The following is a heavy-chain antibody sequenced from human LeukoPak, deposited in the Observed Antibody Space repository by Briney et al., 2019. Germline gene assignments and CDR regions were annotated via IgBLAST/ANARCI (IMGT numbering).Heavy chain of an antibody. D-gene: IGHD4-17*01. V-gene: IGHV1-2*02. CDR2: INPNSGGT. J-gene: IGHJ4*02. CDR3: ARSVNSVTTGLNRYYFDY. CDR1: GYTFTGYY. Sequence: ASVKVSCKASGYTFTGYYMHWVRQAPGQGLEWMGWINPNSGGTNYAQKFQGRVTMTRDTFISTAYMELSRLRSDDTAVYYCARSVNSVTTGLNRYYFDYWGQGTLVTVSS.